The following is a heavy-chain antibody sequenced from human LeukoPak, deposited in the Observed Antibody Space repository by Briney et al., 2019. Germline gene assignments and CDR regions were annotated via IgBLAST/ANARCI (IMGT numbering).Heavy chain of an antibody. CDR3: ARDRRGYVSWEFDY. CDR1: GGSISSYY. D-gene: IGHD5-12*01. J-gene: IGHJ4*02. V-gene: IGHV4-59*01. CDR2: IYYSGST. Sequence: PSETLFLTCTVSGGSISSYYWSWIRQPPGKGLEWIGYIYYSGSTNYNPSLKSRVTISVDTSKNQFSLKLSSVTAADTAVYYCARDRRGYVSWEFDYWGQGTLVTVSS.